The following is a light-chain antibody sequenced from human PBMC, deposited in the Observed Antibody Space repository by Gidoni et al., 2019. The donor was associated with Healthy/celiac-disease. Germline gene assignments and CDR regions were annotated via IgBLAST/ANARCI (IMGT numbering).Light chain of an antibody. CDR2: GNS. CDR3: QSYDSSLSGPYV. V-gene: IGLV1-40*01. J-gene: IGLJ1*01. Sequence: QSVLTQPPSVSGAPGQRVTISNIGAGYDVHWYQQLPGTAPKLLIYGNSNRPSGVPDRFSGSKSGTSASLAIPGLQAEDEADYYCQSYDSSLSGPYVFGTGTKVTFL. CDR1: NIGAGYD.